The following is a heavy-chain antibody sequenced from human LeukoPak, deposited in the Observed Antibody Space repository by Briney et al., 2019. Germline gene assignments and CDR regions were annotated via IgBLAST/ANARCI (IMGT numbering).Heavy chain of an antibody. CDR2: IYTSGST. CDR1: GGSISSYY. CDR3: ARDPTVPSSYYYGMDV. D-gene: IGHD4-17*01. J-gene: IGHJ6*02. Sequence: SETLSLTCTVSGGSISSYYWSWIRQPAGKGLEWIGRIYTSGSTNYNPSLKSRVTMSVDTSKNQFSLKLTSVTAADTAVYYCARDPTVPSSYYYGMDVWGQGTTVTVSS. V-gene: IGHV4-4*07.